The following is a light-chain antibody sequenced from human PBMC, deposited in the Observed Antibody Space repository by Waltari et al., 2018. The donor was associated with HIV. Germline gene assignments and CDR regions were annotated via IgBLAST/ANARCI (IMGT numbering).Light chain of an antibody. CDR2: DAS. CDR1: QNIRTY. J-gene: IGKJ1*01. Sequence: DIVLKQSPATLSLSPGERATLSCRASQNIRTYLAWYQQKPGQAPRLLISDASNRATGIPARFSGSGSGTDFTLTISSLEPEDFAVYYCQRRDNWPPWTFGQGTKVEI. CDR3: QRRDNWPPWT. V-gene: IGKV3-11*01.